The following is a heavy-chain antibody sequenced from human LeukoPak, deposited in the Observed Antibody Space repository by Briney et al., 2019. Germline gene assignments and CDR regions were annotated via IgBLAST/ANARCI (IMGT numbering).Heavy chain of an antibody. J-gene: IGHJ4*02. V-gene: IGHV3-9*01. Sequence: GGSLRLSCAASGFTFDDYAMHWVRQAPGKGLEWVSGISWNSGSIGYADSVKGRFTISRDNAKNSLYLQMNSLRAEDTALYYCAKAVSIAARNYFDYWGQGTLVTDSS. CDR1: GFTFDDYA. CDR3: AKAVSIAARNYFDY. D-gene: IGHD6-6*01. CDR2: ISWNSGSI.